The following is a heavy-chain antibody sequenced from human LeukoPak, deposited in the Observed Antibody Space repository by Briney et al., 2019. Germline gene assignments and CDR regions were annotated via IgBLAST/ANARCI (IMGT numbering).Heavy chain of an antibody. D-gene: IGHD5-12*01. J-gene: IGHJ5*02. Sequence: QSGGSLRLSCAASGFTFSSYEMNWVRQDPGKGLECVSYISSSGSTIYYADSVKSRFTISRDNAKNSLYLQMNSVRAEDTAVYYCARERRGYSGYETYNWFDPWGQGTLVSVSS. CDR1: GFTFSSYE. CDR3: ARERRGYSGYETYNWFDP. V-gene: IGHV3-48*03. CDR2: ISSSGSTI.